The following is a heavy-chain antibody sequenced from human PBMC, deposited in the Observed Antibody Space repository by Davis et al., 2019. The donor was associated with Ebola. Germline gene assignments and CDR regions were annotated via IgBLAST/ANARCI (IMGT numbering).Heavy chain of an antibody. Sequence: GESLKISCAASGFTFSSYAMHWVRQAPGKGLEWVAVISSDGSNEFYADSVKGRFTISRDISKSTLYLQMNSLRAEDSAVYYCARDQPLRKTLIPVIIQYFFDYWGQGTLVTVSS. CDR3: ARDQPLRKTLIPVIIQYFFDY. CDR2: ISSDGSNE. D-gene: IGHD3-22*01. J-gene: IGHJ4*02. V-gene: IGHV3-30-3*01. CDR1: GFTFSSYA.